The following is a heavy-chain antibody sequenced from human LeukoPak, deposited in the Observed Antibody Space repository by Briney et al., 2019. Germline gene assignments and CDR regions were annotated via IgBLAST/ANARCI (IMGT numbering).Heavy chain of an antibody. CDR3: ARDHLTTYGFGI. CDR1: GYTFTGYY. V-gene: IGHV1-2*02. D-gene: IGHD2/OR15-2a*01. CDR2: INPNSGVT. J-gene: IGHJ3*02. Sequence: ASVKVSCKAPGYTFTGYYMHWVRQAPGQGLEWMGWINPNSGVTNYAQKFQGRVTMTRDTSISTAYLELSTLRSDDTAVYYCARDHLTTYGFGIWGQGTMVTVSS.